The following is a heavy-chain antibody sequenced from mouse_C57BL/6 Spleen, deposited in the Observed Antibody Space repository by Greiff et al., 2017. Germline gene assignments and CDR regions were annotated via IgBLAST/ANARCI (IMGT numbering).Heavy chain of an antibody. D-gene: IGHD1-1*01. CDR3: ARAPRFITTVVGFDY. J-gene: IGHJ2*01. Sequence: QVQLQQSGAELVKPGASVKISCKASGYAFSSYWMNWVKQRPGKGLEWIGQIYPGDGDTNYNGKFKGKATLTADKSSSTAYMQLSSLTSEDSAVYFCARAPRFITTVVGFDYWGQGTTLTVSS. CDR2: IYPGDGDT. V-gene: IGHV1-80*01. CDR1: GYAFSSYW.